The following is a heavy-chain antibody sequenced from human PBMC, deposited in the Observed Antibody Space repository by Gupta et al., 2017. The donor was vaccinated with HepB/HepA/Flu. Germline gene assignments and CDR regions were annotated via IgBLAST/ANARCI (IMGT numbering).Heavy chain of an antibody. J-gene: IGHJ4*02. D-gene: IGHD2/OR15-2a*01. CDR1: GFTFSTYW. Sequence: EVQLVESGGGLVQPGGSLRLSCAASGFTFSTYWMTWVRQAPGKGLEWVANIKQGGSEKYYVDSVKGRFTISRDNAKNSLYLQMNSLRTEDTAVYYCARSTSASFDFWGQGTLVTVSS. CDR2: IKQGGSEK. CDR3: ARSTSASFDF. V-gene: IGHV3-7*01.